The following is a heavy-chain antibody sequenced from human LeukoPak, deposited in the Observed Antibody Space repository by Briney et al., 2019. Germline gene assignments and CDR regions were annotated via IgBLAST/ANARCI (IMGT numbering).Heavy chain of an antibody. D-gene: IGHD1-14*01. J-gene: IGHJ4*02. CDR3: AYNRNFALDN. CDR2: IYHSGGA. V-gene: IGHV4-4*02. CDR1: GASIDSHSW. Sequence: KPSGTLSLTCAVSGASIDSHSWWSWVRQPPGKGLEWIGEIYHSGGANYKPSLKSRVTMSVDTSKNHFPLKLTSVTAADTAVYYCAYNRNFALDNWGQGTLVTVSS.